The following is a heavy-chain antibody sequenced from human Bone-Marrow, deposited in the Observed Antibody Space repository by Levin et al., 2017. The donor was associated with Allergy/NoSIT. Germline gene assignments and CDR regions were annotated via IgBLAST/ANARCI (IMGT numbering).Heavy chain of an antibody. V-gene: IGHV3-11*01. CDR1: GFTFRDYY. Sequence: KTGGSLRLSCAASGFTFRDYYMSWIRQAPGKGLEWVSSISSSGMLINYADSVKGRFTISRDNAQNSLYLQMDSLRDEDTAVSYCAKDVSDIFDYYGMDVWGQGTTVTVSS. CDR3: AKDVSDIFDYYGMDV. CDR2: ISSSGMLI. J-gene: IGHJ6*02. D-gene: IGHD3-9*01.